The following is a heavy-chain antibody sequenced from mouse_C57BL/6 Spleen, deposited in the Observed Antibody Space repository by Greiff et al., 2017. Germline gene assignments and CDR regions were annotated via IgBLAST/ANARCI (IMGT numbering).Heavy chain of an antibody. Sequence: DVQLVESGGGLVKPGGSLKLSCAASGFTFSSYAMSWVRQTPEKRLEWVATISDGGSYAYYPDNVKVRFTISRDNAKNNLFLKMSHLKSEDTAMYYCARASVTRYFAVWGTGTTVTVSS. CDR3: ARASVTRYFAV. CDR1: GFTFSSYA. CDR2: ISDGGSYA. J-gene: IGHJ1*03. D-gene: IGHD2-12*01. V-gene: IGHV5-4*01.